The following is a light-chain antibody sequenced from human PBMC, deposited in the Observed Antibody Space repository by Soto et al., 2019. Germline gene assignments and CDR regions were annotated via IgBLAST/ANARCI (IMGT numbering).Light chain of an antibody. CDR3: QHYDSSPPYT. V-gene: IGKV3-20*01. Sequence: EIVLTQSPVTLSLSPGERATLSCRASRSFASSYLGWYQQKPGQAPRLLIYAASTRATGIPDRFSGSGSATDFTLTISRLEPEDSAVYYCQHYDSSPPYTFGHGDQAGDQT. CDR1: RSFASSY. J-gene: IGKJ2*01. CDR2: AAS.